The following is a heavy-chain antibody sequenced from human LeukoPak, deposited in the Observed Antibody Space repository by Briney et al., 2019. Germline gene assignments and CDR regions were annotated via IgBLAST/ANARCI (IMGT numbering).Heavy chain of an antibody. Sequence: GGSLRLSCAASGFTFSSYAMTWVRQAPGKGLEWVSGISASGDSTYYADSVKVRFTISRDNSRYTLYLQMNSLRAEDTAVYYCAKNWGPGMAFYESWGQGTQVTVSS. CDR1: GFTFSSYA. CDR3: AKNWGPGMAFYES. D-gene: IGHD5-18*01. V-gene: IGHV3-23*01. J-gene: IGHJ4*02. CDR2: ISASGDST.